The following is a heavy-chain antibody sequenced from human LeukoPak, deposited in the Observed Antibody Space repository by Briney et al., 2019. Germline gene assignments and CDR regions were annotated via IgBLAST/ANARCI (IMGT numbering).Heavy chain of an antibody. D-gene: IGHD1-26*01. V-gene: IGHV4-38-2*01. Sequence: SETLSLTCAVSGYSITSGYYWGWIRQPPGKGLEWIGSIYHSGSTYYNPSLRSRVTIAVDTSKNQFSLKLSSVTAADTAVHYCARHSVGATQYRLFDYWGQGTLVTVSS. CDR3: ARHSVGATQYRLFDY. CDR2: IYHSGST. CDR1: GYSITSGYY. J-gene: IGHJ4*02.